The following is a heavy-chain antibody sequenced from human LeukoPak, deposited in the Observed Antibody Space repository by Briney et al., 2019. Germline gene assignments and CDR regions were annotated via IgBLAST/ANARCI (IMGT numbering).Heavy chain of an antibody. D-gene: IGHD2-2*01. J-gene: IGHJ6*02. CDR1: GFTFDDYA. V-gene: IGHV3-43*02. CDR2: ITGDGGET. CDR3: ATILGVVPAANYYYYGMDV. Sequence: PGGSLRLSCAASGFTFDDYAMYWVRQAPGQGLEWVSLITGDGGETYYGDSVKGRFTISRDNSKNTLYLQMNSLRAEDTAVYYCATILGVVPAANYYYYGMDVWGQGTTVTVSS.